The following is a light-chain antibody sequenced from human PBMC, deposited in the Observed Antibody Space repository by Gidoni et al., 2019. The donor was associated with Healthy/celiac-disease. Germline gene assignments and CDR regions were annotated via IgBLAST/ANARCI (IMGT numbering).Light chain of an antibody. Sequence: EIEWTQVPATLSLSRGERDTLSCRASQSVSSYLAWYQQKPGQAPRLLIYDASNRATGIPARFSGSGSGTDFTLTISSLEPEDFAVYYCQQRSNWPPLTFGGGTKVEIK. CDR1: QSVSSY. V-gene: IGKV3-11*01. CDR2: DAS. CDR3: QQRSNWPPLT. J-gene: IGKJ4*01.